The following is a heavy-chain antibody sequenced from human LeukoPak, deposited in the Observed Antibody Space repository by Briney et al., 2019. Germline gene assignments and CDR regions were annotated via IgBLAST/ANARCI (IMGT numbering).Heavy chain of an antibody. CDR3: ARENGGGVVDY. V-gene: IGHV4-61*02. CDR1: GGSISSGSYY. CDR2: IYTSGST. Sequence: SQTLSLTCTVSGGSISSGSYYWSWIPQPPGKGLEWIGRIYTSGSTNYNPSLKSRVTISVDTSKNQFSLKLSSVTAADTAVYYCARENGGGVVDYWGQGTLVTVSS. J-gene: IGHJ4*02. D-gene: IGHD2-8*02.